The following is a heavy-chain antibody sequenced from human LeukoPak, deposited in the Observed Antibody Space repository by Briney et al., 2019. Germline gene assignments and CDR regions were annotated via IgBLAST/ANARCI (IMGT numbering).Heavy chain of an antibody. V-gene: IGHV4-59*11. CDR2: IYYSGST. CDR1: VGSNSSHY. Sequence: PSESLSLTRRFSVGSNSSHYWRWIRQPPAKGREGIGDIYYSGSTNYNPPLKSRVTISVDTSKNQFSLKLSSVTAADTAVYYCARANGGSYHDYWGQGTRVTVSS. D-gene: IGHD1-26*01. J-gene: IGHJ4*02. CDR3: ARANGGSYHDY.